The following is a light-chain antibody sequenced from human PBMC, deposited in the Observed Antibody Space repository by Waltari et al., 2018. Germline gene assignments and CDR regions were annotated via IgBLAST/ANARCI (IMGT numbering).Light chain of an antibody. Sequence: QSVVTQPPSASGTPGQRVTLSCSGSSSNIGGDIVNWYQQFPGTAPKLLIYANNQRPSRVSGRCSGSRSGTSASLVISGLQSEDEADYYCATWDASLDTWVFGGGTKVTVL. CDR2: ANN. CDR1: SSNIGGDI. CDR3: ATWDASLDTWV. J-gene: IGLJ3*02. V-gene: IGLV1-44*01.